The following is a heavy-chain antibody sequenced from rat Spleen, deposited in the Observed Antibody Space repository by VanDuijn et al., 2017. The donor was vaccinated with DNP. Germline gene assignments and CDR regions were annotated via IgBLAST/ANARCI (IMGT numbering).Heavy chain of an antibody. Sequence: EVQLVESGGGLVQPGRSLKLSCAASGFSFSDYYMAWVRQAPTKGLEWVAYISYDGGTTYHGDSVKGRFTISRDIAKSTLYLQMNSLRSEDMATYYCARWTTGQYFDYWGQGVMVTVSS. CDR1: GFSFSDYY. D-gene: IGHD1-11*01. J-gene: IGHJ2*01. V-gene: IGHV5-22*01. CDR3: ARWTTGQYFDY. CDR2: ISYDGGTT.